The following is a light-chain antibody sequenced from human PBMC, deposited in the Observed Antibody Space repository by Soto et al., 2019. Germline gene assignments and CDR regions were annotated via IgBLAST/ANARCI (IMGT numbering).Light chain of an antibody. CDR3: SSYTSSSTLGV. V-gene: IGLV2-14*01. CDR2: DVS. CDR1: SSDVGGYNY. Sequence: TEPPSVSESPAQSTPNPCTGTSSDVGGYNYVSWYQQHPGKAPKLMTYDVSNRPSGVSNRFSGSKSGNTASLTISGLQAEDEDDYYCSSYTSSSTLGVFGTGTKVTVL. J-gene: IGLJ1*01.